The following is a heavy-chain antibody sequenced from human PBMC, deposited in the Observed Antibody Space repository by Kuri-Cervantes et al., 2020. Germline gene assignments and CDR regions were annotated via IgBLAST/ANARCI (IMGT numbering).Heavy chain of an antibody. J-gene: IGHJ6*03. Sequence: GESLKISCAASGFTFSSYAMSWVRQAPGKGLEWVSAISGSGGSTYYADSVKGRFTISRDNAKNSLYLQMNSLRAEDTAVYYCARKYYDILTGSYYYYYYMDVWGKGTTVTVSS. CDR1: GFTFSSYA. D-gene: IGHD3-9*01. CDR3: ARKYYDILTGSYYYYYYMDV. CDR2: ISGSGGST. V-gene: IGHV3-23*01.